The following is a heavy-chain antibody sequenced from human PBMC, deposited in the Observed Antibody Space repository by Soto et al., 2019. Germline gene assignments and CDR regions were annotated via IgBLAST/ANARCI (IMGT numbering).Heavy chain of an antibody. CDR3: TTGVAAALYYFDY. CDR1: GFTFSNAW. V-gene: IGHV3-15*01. J-gene: IGHJ4*02. D-gene: IGHD6-13*01. CDR2: IKSKTDGGTT. Sequence: EVQLVESGGGLVKPGGSLRLSCAASGFTFSNAWMSWVRQAPGKGLEWVGRIKSKTDGGTTDYAAPVKGRFTISRDDSKNTLYLQMNSLKTEDTAVYYCTTGVAAALYYFDYWGRGTLVTVSS.